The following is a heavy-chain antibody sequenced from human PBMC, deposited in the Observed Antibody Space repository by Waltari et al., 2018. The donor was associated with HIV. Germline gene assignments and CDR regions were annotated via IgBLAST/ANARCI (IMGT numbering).Heavy chain of an antibody. J-gene: IGHJ4*02. D-gene: IGHD3-9*01. CDR3: ARGRIASPGSGYYFDS. CDR2: IKPKTNDT. Sequence: QEQLGQSGTEVKKPGTSVKISCKTSGSAFTGYFMHWVRQAPGQGLEWMGCIKPKTNDTQYAQNFQGRVTMTRDASSITAYLELNSLKSDDTAVYYCARGRIASPGSGYYFDSWGQGTLVTVSS. CDR1: GSAFTGYF. V-gene: IGHV1-2*02.